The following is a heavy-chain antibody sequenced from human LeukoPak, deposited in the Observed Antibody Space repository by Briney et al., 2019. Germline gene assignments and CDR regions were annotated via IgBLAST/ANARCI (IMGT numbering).Heavy chain of an antibody. J-gene: IGHJ6*03. Sequence: ASVKVSCKASGYTFTNYGISWVRQAPGQGLEWMGWISHYNGYTTYAQKFQGRVTMTTDTSTTTAYMELRSLRSDDTAVYYCARGDCDGGSCYSRYYYYYYMDVWGKGTTVTVSS. CDR2: ISHYNGYT. D-gene: IGHD2-15*01. V-gene: IGHV1-18*01. CDR3: ARGDCDGGSCYSRYYYYYYMDV. CDR1: GYTFTNYG.